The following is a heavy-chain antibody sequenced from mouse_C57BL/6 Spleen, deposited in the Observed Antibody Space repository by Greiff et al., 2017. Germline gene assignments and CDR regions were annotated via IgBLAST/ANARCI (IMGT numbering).Heavy chain of an antibody. V-gene: IGHV1-64*01. CDR3: ARSLDYDDAMDY. D-gene: IGHD2-4*01. J-gene: IGHJ4*01. Sequence: QVQLQQPGAELVKPGASVKLSCKASGYTFTSYWMHWVKQRPGQGLEWIGMIHPNSGSTNYNEKFKSKATLTVDKSSSTAYMQLSSLTSEDSAVYYCARSLDYDDAMDYWGQGTSVTVSS. CDR2: IHPNSGST. CDR1: GYTFTSYW.